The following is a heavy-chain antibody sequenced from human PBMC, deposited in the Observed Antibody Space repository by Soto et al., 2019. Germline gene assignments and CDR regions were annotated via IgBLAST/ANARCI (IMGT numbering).Heavy chain of an antibody. Sequence: ASVKVSCKVSGYTLTELSMHLVRQAPGKGLEWMGGFDPEDGETIYAQKFQGRVTMTEDTSTDTAYMELSSLRSEDTAVYYCATVGTGTTASYYYYGMDVWGQGTTVTVSS. CDR1: GYTLTELS. CDR3: ATVGTGTTASYYYYGMDV. CDR2: FDPEDGET. D-gene: IGHD1-7*01. J-gene: IGHJ6*02. V-gene: IGHV1-24*01.